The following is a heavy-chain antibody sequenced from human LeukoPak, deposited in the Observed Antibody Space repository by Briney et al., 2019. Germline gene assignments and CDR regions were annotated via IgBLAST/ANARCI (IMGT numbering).Heavy chain of an antibody. J-gene: IGHJ2*01. CDR3: ARSGPPRYFDL. V-gene: IGHV4-59*01. Sequence: PSETLSLTCNVSGGSTSSYYWSWIRQPPGKGLEWIGYIYYSGSTNYNPSLKSRVTISVDTSKNQFSLKLSSVTAADTAVYYCARSGPPRYFDLWGRGTLVTVSS. CDR1: GGSTSSYY. D-gene: IGHD2-15*01. CDR2: IYYSGST.